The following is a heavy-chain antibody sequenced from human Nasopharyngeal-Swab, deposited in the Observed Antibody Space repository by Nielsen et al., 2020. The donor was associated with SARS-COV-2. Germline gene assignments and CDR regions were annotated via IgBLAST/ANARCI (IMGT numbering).Heavy chain of an antibody. Sequence: GESLKISCAASGFTFNNYNFNWVRQAPGKGLEWVSSISSSSSYIYYADSVKGRFTISRDNAKNSLYLQMKRLIAEDTAVYYCARDGLDYDFCSAYFMDVWGQGTTVTVSS. V-gene: IGHV3-21*01. CDR1: GFTFNNYN. CDR3: ARDGLDYDFCSAYFMDV. D-gene: IGHD3-3*01. CDR2: ISSSSSYI. J-gene: IGHJ6*02.